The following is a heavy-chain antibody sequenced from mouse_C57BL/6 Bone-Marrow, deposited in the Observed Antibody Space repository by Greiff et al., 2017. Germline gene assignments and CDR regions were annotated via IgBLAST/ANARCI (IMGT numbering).Heavy chain of an antibody. V-gene: IGHV1-82*01. CDR1: GYAFSSSW. CDR2: IYPGDGDT. J-gene: IGHJ2*01. Sequence: QVQLQQSGPELVKPGASVKISCKASGYAFSSSWMNWVKQRPGKGLEWIGRIYPGDGDTNYNGKFKGKATLTADKSSSTAYMQLSSLTSEDSAVYFCAREGRVDDWGQGTTLTVSS. CDR3: AREGRVDD.